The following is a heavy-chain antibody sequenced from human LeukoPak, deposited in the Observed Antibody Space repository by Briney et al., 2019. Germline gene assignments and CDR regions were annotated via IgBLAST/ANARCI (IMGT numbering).Heavy chain of an antibody. CDR2: ISAYNGNT. Sequence: ASVKVSCKASGYTFTSYGISWVRHAPGQGLERMGWISAYNGNTNYAQKLQGRVTMTTDTSTSTAYMELRSLRSDDTAVYYCARVHPITMVRGVTYDPWGQGTLVTVSS. CDR3: ARVHPITMVRGVTYDP. CDR1: GYTFTSYG. V-gene: IGHV1-18*01. D-gene: IGHD3-10*01. J-gene: IGHJ5*02.